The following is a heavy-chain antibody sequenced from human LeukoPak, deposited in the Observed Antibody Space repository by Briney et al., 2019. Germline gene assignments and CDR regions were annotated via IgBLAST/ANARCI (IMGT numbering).Heavy chain of an antibody. Sequence: NTGGSLRLSCAASGFTFSSYSMNWVRQAPGKGLEWVSSISSSSSYIYYADSVKGRFTISRDNAKNSLYLQMNSLRAEDTAVYYCARDAGTMVRGVFDYWGQGTLVTVSS. CDR1: GFTFSSYS. CDR2: ISSSSSYI. J-gene: IGHJ4*02. V-gene: IGHV3-21*01. D-gene: IGHD3-10*01. CDR3: ARDAGTMVRGVFDY.